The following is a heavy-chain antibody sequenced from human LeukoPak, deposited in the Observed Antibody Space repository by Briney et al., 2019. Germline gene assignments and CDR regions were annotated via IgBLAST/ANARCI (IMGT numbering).Heavy chain of an antibody. Sequence: SETLSLTCAVYGGSFSGYYWNWIRQPPGKGLEWIGEINHSGSINYNSSLKSRVTISVDTSKNQFSLKLSSVTAADTAVYYCARVLLGGEIDPWGQGTLVTVSS. CDR3: ARVLLGGEIDP. D-gene: IGHD5-24*01. V-gene: IGHV4-34*01. J-gene: IGHJ5*02. CDR2: INHSGSI. CDR1: GGSFSGYY.